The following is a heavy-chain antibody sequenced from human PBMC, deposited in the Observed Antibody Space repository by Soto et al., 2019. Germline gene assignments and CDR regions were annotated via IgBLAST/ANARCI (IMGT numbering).Heavy chain of an antibody. D-gene: IGHD6-13*01. V-gene: IGHV3-21*01. CDR1: GFTFSRHS. CDR2: ISSSSSYI. Sequence: GGSLRLSXAASGFTFSRHSMNWVPQAPGKGLQWVLSISSSSSYIYYVDLVKGRFTISRDNAKNSLYLPMNRLRAEETAVYYCARDAPRIAAAGINWFVPLGQGSLVTVAS. CDR3: ARDAPRIAAAGINWFVP. J-gene: IGHJ5*02.